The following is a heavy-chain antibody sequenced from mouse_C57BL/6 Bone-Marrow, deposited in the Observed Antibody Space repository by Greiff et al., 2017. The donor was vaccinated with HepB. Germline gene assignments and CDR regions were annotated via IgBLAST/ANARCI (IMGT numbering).Heavy chain of an antibody. V-gene: IGHV5-16*01. J-gene: IGHJ4*01. D-gene: IGHD4-1*01. Sequence: EVKLMESEGGLVQPGSSMKLSCTASGFTFSDYYMAWVRQVPEKGLEWVANINYDGSSTYYLDSLKSRFIISRDNAKNILYLQMSSLKSEDTATYYCAREWDLAMDYWGQGTSVTVSS. CDR2: INYDGSST. CDR3: AREWDLAMDY. CDR1: GFTFSDYY.